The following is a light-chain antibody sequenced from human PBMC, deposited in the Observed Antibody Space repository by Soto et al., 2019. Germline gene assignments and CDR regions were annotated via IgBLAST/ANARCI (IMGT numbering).Light chain of an antibody. V-gene: IGKV1-27*01. CDR3: QKETNVPT. CDR2: AAS. CDR1: QGISNS. Sequence: DIQMTQSPSSLSASVGDRVTITCRASQGISNSLAWYQQIPGKVPKLLISAASTLQSGVPSRFSGSGSGTAFTLTISSLQPEDVATYYCQKETNVPTFGGGTKVEIK. J-gene: IGKJ4*01.